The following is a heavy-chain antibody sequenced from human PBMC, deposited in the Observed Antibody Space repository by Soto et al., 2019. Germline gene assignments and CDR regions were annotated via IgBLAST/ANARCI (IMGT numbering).Heavy chain of an antibody. CDR2: IYHSGST. CDR1: GGCISSGDYY. D-gene: IGHD6-6*01. Sequence: QVHLQESGPGLVKPSQTLSLTCTVSGGCISSGDYYWSWIRQPPGKGLEWIGYIYHSGSTYYNPSLKSRVTISVDTSKNQFSLKLSSVTAADTAVYYCARERPDGARLDPWGQGTLVTVSS. J-gene: IGHJ5*02. CDR3: ARERPDGARLDP. V-gene: IGHV4-30-4*01.